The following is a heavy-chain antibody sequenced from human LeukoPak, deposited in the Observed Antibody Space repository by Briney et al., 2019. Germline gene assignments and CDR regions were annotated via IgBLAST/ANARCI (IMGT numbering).Heavy chain of an antibody. CDR1: GGSISSSSYY. J-gene: IGHJ4*02. V-gene: IGHV4-39*01. CDR3: ARGSVAVLRYFDWRNNFDY. CDR2: IYYSGST. D-gene: IGHD3-9*01. Sequence: SETLSLTCTVSGGSISSSSYYWGWIRQPPGKGLEWSVNIYYSGSTYYNPSLESRVTISVDTSKNQFSLKLSSVTAADTAVYYCARGSVAVLRYFDWRNNFDYWGQGTLVTVSS.